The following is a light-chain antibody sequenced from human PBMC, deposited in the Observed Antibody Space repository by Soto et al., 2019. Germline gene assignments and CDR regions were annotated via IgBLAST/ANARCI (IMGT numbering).Light chain of an antibody. J-gene: IGKJ3*01. V-gene: IGKV3-11*01. Sequence: EIVLTQSPATLSLSPGERATLSCRASQSVSSYLAWYQQKPGQAPRLLIYDASNRATGIPARFSGSGSGTDFTLTISRLEPEDFVVYYCQQRSNWPPFTFGPGTKVDIK. CDR2: DAS. CDR3: QQRSNWPPFT. CDR1: QSVSSY.